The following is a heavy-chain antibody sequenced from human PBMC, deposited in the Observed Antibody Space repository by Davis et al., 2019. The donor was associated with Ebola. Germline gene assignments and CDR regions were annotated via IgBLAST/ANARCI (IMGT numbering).Heavy chain of an antibody. Sequence: PSETLSLTCTVSGGPISSYYWSWIRQPPGKGLEWIGYIYYSGSTNYNPSVKSRVTISVDTSKNQFSLKLSSVTAADTAVYYCAGGVPDYYGSGSYYRGPFDYWGQGTLVTVSS. J-gene: IGHJ4*02. V-gene: IGHV4-59*12. CDR1: GGPISSYY. CDR3: AGGVPDYYGSGSYYRGPFDY. CDR2: IYYSGST. D-gene: IGHD3-10*01.